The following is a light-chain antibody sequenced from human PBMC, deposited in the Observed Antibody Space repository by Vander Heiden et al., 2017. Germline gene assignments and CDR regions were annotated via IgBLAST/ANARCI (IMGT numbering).Light chain of an antibody. CDR2: KAS. CDR1: QSISSW. CDR3: QQYNSYST. Sequence: DIQMTQSPSTLSASVGDRVTITCRASQSISSWLAWYQQKPGQAPKLLIYKASSLESGVPSRFSGSGSGTEFTLTISSLHPDDFATYYCQQYNSYSTFGQGTKVEIK. J-gene: IGKJ1*01. V-gene: IGKV1-5*03.